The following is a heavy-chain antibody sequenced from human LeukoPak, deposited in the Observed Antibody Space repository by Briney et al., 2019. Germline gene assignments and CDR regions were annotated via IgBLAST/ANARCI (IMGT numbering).Heavy chain of an antibody. J-gene: IGHJ6*03. V-gene: IGHV4-39*02. Sequence: PSETLSLTCTVSGGSISSSSYYWGWIRQPPGKGLEWIGSIYYSGSTYYNPSLKSRVTISVDTSKNQFSLKLSSVTAADTAVYYCARDPPIVVVPAAIGEDYYYMDVWGKGTTVTVSS. CDR3: ARDPPIVVVPAAIGEDYYYMDV. D-gene: IGHD2-2*02. CDR2: IYYSGST. CDR1: GGSISSSSYY.